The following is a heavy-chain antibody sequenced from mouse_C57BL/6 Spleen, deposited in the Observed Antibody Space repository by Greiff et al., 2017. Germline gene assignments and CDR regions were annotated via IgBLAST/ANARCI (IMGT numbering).Heavy chain of an antibody. V-gene: IGHV5-6*01. Sequence: EVQRVESGGDLVKPGGSLKLSCAASGFTFSSYGMSWVRQTPDKRLEWVATISSGGSYTYYPDSVKGRFTISRDNAKNTLYLQMSSLKSEDTAMYYCARIYYYGSSYPWYFDVWGTGTTVTVSS. CDR1: GFTFSSYG. J-gene: IGHJ1*03. CDR3: ARIYYYGSSYPWYFDV. CDR2: ISSGGSYT. D-gene: IGHD1-1*01.